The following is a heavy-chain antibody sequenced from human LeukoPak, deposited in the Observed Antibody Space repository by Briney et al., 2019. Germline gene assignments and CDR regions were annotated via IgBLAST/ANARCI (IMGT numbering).Heavy chain of an antibody. J-gene: IGHJ4*02. D-gene: IGHD1-26*01. CDR3: ARGLLPQWEVPPLDY. CDR1: GFTFSNYA. CDR2: ISTSGSGT. Sequence: SGGSLRLSCAASGFTFSNYAMSWVRQAPGKGLAWVSGISTSGSGTYYADSVKGRSTIYRDNSKNTLYLQMNSLRAEDTAVYYCARGLLPQWEVPPLDYWGQGTLVTVSS. V-gene: IGHV3-23*01.